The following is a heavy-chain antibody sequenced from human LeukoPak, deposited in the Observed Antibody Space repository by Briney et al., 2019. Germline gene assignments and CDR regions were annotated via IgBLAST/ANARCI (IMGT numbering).Heavy chain of an antibody. J-gene: IGHJ4*02. V-gene: IGHV4-31*03. D-gene: IGHD6-19*01. CDR3: ARDSSGCLDY. CDR1: GGSISSGGYY. CDR2: IYYSGST. Sequence: SETLSLTCTVSGGSISSGGYYWSWIRQHPGKGLEWIGFIYYSGSTYYNPSLKSRVTISVDTSKNQFSLKLSSVTAADTAVYYCARDSSGCLDYWSQGTLVTVSS.